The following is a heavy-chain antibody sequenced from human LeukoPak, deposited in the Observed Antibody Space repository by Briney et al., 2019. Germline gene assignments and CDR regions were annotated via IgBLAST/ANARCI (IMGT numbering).Heavy chain of an antibody. CDR3: ARRSGIAVAGAFDY. CDR1: GLTVSSHY. CDR2: IYSSGAT. J-gene: IGHJ4*02. Sequence: PGGSLRLSCAASGLTVSSHYMNWVRQAPGKGLEWVSVIYSSGATYYADSVKGRFTISRDFSKNTLYLQMNSLRAEDTAVYYCARRSGIAVAGAFDYWGQGTLVTVSS. V-gene: IGHV3-53*01. D-gene: IGHD6-19*01.